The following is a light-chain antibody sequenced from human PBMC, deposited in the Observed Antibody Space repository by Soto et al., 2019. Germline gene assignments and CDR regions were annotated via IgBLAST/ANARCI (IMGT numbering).Light chain of an antibody. Sequence: DIVMTQSPLSLPVVPGEPASIPCRSSQSLLHSNGYNYLDWYLQKPGQSPQLLIYLGSNRASGVPDRFSGSGSGTDFTLKINRVEAEDVGVYYCMQTLQTPPFTFGPGTKVDIK. CDR2: LGS. CDR1: QSLLHSNGYNY. J-gene: IGKJ3*01. V-gene: IGKV2-28*01. CDR3: MQTLQTPPFT.